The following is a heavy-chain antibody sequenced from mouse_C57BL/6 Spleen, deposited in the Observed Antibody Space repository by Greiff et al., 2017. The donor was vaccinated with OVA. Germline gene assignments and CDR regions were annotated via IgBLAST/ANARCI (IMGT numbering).Heavy chain of an antibody. CDR2: INPGSGGT. Sequence: VQLQESGAELVRPGTSVKVSCKASGYAFTNYLIEWVKQRPGQGLEWIGVINPGSGGTNYNEKFKGKATLTADKSSSTAYMQLSSLTSEDSAVYFCARNPLRDYGSSSWFAYWGQGTLVTVSA. V-gene: IGHV1-54*01. CDR3: ARNPLRDYGSSSWFAY. D-gene: IGHD1-1*01. CDR1: GYAFTNYL. J-gene: IGHJ3*01.